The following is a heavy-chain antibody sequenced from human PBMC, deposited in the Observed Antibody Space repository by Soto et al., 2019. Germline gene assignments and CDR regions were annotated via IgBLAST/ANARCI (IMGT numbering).Heavy chain of an antibody. J-gene: IGHJ4*02. CDR1: GYTFTSYD. CDR2: MNPNSGNT. D-gene: IGHD6-13*01. Sequence: ASVKVSCKASGYTFTSYDINWVRQATGQGLEWMGWMNPNSGNTGYAQKLQGRVTMTRNTSISTAYMELSSLRSEDTAVYYCARARIAAAAPAGYYFDYWGQGTLVTVSS. CDR3: ARARIAAAAPAGYYFDY. V-gene: IGHV1-8*01.